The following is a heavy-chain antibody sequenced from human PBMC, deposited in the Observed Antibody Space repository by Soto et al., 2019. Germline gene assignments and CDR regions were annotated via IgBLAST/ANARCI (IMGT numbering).Heavy chain of an antibody. CDR3: ARGGHYFDSSGYYYGTGGTFDF. V-gene: IGHV1-18*01. J-gene: IGHJ4*02. CDR1: CYTFTSYG. Sequence: ASVKVSFKTSCYTFTSYGISWVRQAPGQGLEWMGWISTYNGNTNYAQKLQGRVTMTTYTSTSTAYMELRSLRSDDTAVYYCARGGHYFDSSGYYYGTGGTFDFWGQGTLVTVSS. D-gene: IGHD3-22*01. CDR2: ISTYNGNT.